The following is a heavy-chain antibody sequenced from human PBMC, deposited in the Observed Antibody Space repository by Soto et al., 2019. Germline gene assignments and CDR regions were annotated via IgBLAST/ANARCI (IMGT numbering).Heavy chain of an antibody. CDR1: GDSISDYY. Sequence: SETLSLTCTVSGDSISDYYWSWIRQPPGKGLEYIGYIYYSGSTSYNPSLKSRVTISVDTSKNQFSLKLSSVTAEDTALYYCANSGYNYGRFDNWGQGILVTVSS. D-gene: IGHD5-18*01. CDR2: IYYSGST. J-gene: IGHJ4*02. CDR3: ANSGYNYGRFDN. V-gene: IGHV4-59*12.